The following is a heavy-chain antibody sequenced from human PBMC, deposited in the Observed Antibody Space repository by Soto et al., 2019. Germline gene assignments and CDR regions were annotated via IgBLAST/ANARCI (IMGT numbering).Heavy chain of an antibody. J-gene: IGHJ4*02. V-gene: IGHV4-4*02. CDR2: VHHSGST. Sequence: QVQLQESGPGLVKPSGTLSLTCAVSGGSIDSPNWWTWVRQPPGKRLEWIGEVHHSGSTNYNPSLNSRVTMSVDKSENQFSLRLTSVTAADTAIYFCARTRLSGGLAAVGFDYWGQGTLVTVSS. CDR3: ARTRLSGGLAAVGFDY. CDR1: GGSIDSPNW. D-gene: IGHD6-13*01.